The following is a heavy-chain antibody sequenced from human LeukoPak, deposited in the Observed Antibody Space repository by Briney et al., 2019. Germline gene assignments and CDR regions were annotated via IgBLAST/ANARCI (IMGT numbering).Heavy chain of an antibody. V-gene: IGHV3-7*01. J-gene: IGHJ6*03. D-gene: IGHD2-2*01. CDR1: GFTFSSYW. Sequence: GGSLRLSCAASGFTFSSYWMSWVRQAPGKGLEWVANIKQDGSEKYYVDSVKGRFTISRDNAKNSLYLQMNSLRAEDTAVYYCARGARYCSSTSCPSYYYYIDVWGKGTTVTVSS. CDR3: ARGARYCSSTSCPSYYYYIDV. CDR2: IKQDGSEK.